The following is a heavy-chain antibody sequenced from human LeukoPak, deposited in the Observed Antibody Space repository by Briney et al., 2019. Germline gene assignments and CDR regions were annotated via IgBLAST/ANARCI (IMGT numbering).Heavy chain of an antibody. CDR3: ARSGYSYGREGYFDY. CDR2: ISSSSGTI. V-gene: IGHV3-48*02. J-gene: IGHJ4*02. Sequence: GGSLRLSCAASGFTFRIYAMSWVRQAPGKGLEWVSYISSSSGTIYSADSVKGRFTITRDNAKNSLYLQMNSQRDEDTAVYYCARSGYSYGREGYFDYWGQGTLVTVSS. D-gene: IGHD5-18*01. CDR1: GFTFRIYA.